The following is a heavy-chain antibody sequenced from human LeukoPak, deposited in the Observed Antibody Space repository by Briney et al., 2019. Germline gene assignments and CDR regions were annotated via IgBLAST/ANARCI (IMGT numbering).Heavy chain of an antibody. CDR2: IKEDGSEN. CDR3: ARVGGH. Sequence: GGSLRLSCVASGFTFNYYWMSWVRQAPGKGLEWVANIKEDGSENYSVDSVKGRFTTSRDNAKNSLYLQMNSLRAEDTAVYYCARVGGHWGQGTLVTVSS. D-gene: IGHD3-10*01. CDR1: GFTFNYYW. V-gene: IGHV3-7*03. J-gene: IGHJ4*02.